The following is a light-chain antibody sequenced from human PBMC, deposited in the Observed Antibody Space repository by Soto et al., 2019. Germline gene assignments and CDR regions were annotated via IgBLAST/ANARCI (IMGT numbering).Light chain of an antibody. Sequence: QTVVTXXPXXXXXXGGTITLTCGLSSGSVSPSYYPSWYQQIPGQAPRTLIYSTNTRSPGVPDRFSGSILGNKAALTIAGAQADDDSDYYCMLYLGSGISVFGGGTKLTVL. CDR1: SGSVSPSYY. CDR2: STN. V-gene: IGLV8-61*01. J-gene: IGLJ3*02. CDR3: MLYLGSGISV.